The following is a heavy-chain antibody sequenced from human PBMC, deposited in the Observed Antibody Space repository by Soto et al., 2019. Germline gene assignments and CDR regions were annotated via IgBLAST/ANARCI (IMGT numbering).Heavy chain of an antibody. CDR2: ISSSSSYI. J-gene: IGHJ6*03. Sequence: GGSLRLSCAASGFTFSSYSMNWVRQAPGKGLEWVSSISSSSSYIYYADSVKGRFTISRDNAKNSLYLQMNSLRAEDTAVYYCARVSCSGALGYYYYYYMDVWGKGTTVTVSS. CDR3: ARVSCSGALGYYYYYYMDV. D-gene: IGHD6-19*01. CDR1: GFTFSSYS. V-gene: IGHV3-21*01.